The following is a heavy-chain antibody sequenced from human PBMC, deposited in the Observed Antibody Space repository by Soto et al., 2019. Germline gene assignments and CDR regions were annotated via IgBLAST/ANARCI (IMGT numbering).Heavy chain of an antibody. CDR1: GFTVSNNY. CDR3: ATPPGGGGY. CDR2: IYSGGYT. D-gene: IGHD3-10*01. V-gene: IGHV3-53*01. Sequence: EVQLVESGGGLIQPGGSLRLSCAVSGFTVSNNYMSWVRQAPGKGLEGVSVIYSGGYTAYGDSVKGRFTISRDNSKNTLSFQIKTLGAGAPAVYSGATPPGGGGYWGQGTLVTVSS. J-gene: IGHJ4*02.